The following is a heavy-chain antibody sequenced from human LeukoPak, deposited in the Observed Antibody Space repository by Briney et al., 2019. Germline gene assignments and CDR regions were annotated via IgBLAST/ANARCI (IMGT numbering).Heavy chain of an antibody. D-gene: IGHD4-11*01. Sequence: SETLSLTCTVSGGSISSYYWSWIRQPPGKGLEWIGYIYYSGSTNYNPSLKSRVTISVDTSKNQFSLRLSSVTAADTAVYYCARGSADYSNYNYYYYMDVWGKGTTVTVSS. CDR3: ARGSADYSNYNYYYYMDV. CDR1: GGSISSYY. J-gene: IGHJ6*03. CDR2: IYYSGST. V-gene: IGHV4-59*12.